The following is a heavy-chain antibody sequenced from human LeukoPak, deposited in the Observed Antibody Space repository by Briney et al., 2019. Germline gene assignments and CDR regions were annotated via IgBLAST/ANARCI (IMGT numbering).Heavy chain of an antibody. Sequence: SVKVSCKASGGTFSSYAISWVRQAPGQGLEWMGRIIPILGIANYAQKFQGRVAITADKSTSTAYMELSSLRSEDTAVYYCARGHITMVRGVIHNWFDPWGQGTLVTVSS. CDR1: GGTFSSYA. J-gene: IGHJ5*02. V-gene: IGHV1-69*04. CDR2: IIPILGIA. D-gene: IGHD3-10*01. CDR3: ARGHITMVRGVIHNWFDP.